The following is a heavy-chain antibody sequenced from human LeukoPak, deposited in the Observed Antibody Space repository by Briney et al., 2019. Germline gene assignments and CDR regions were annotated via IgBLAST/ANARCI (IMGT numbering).Heavy chain of an antibody. D-gene: IGHD1-7*01. CDR3: AKDGKTRNWNYFQAKPVY. V-gene: IGHV3-23*01. Sequence: GGSLRLSCAASGFTFSSYSMNWVRQAPGKGLEWVSGISGSGGGTYYADSVKGRFSISRDISKNTLYLQMNSLRAEDTAIYYCAKDGKTRNWNYFQAKPVYWGQGTLVTVSS. CDR2: ISGSGGGT. CDR1: GFTFSSYS. J-gene: IGHJ4*02.